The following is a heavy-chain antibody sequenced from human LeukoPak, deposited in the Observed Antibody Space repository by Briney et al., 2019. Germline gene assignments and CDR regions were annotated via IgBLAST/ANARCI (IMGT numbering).Heavy chain of an antibody. CDR3: ARGQAVAYTNNWFDP. Sequence: SETLSLTCTVSGGSIRSSSSYWGWIRQPPGKGLEWIGSIYYSGSTYYNPSLKSRVTISVDTSKNQFSLKLSSVTAADTAVYYCARGQAVAYTNNWFDPWGQGTLVTVSS. V-gene: IGHV4-39*01. J-gene: IGHJ5*02. D-gene: IGHD6-19*01. CDR2: IYYSGST. CDR1: GGSIRSSSSY.